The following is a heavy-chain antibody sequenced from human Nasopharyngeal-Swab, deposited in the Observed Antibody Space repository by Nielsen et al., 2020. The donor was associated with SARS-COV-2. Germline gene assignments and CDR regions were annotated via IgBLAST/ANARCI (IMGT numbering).Heavy chain of an antibody. CDR3: ARDLRFFTPSNYYYYSMDV. J-gene: IGHJ6*02. Sequence: GESLKISCAASGFTFSSYWMHWVRQTPGKGLVWVSRINSDGSSTSYADSVKGRFTISRDNAKNTLYLQMNSLRAEDTAVYYCARDLRFFTPSNYYYYSMDVWGQGTTVTVSS. V-gene: IGHV3-74*01. CDR1: GFTFSSYW. CDR2: INSDGSST. D-gene: IGHD3-3*01.